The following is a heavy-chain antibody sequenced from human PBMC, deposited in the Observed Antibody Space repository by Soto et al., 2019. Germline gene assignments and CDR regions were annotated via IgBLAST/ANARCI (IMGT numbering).Heavy chain of an antibody. CDR3: ARDFLAAAGFFYGMDV. J-gene: IGHJ6*02. D-gene: IGHD6-13*01. CDR1: GGTFSSYA. Sequence: SVKVSCKASGGTFSSYAISWVRQAPGQGLEWMGGIIPIFGTANYAQKFQGRVTITADESTSTAYMELSSLRSEDTAVYYCARDFLAAAGFFYGMDVWGQGTTVTVSS. V-gene: IGHV1-69*13. CDR2: IIPIFGTA.